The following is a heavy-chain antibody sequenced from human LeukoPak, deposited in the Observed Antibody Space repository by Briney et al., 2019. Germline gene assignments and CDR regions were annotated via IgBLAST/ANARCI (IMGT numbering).Heavy chain of an antibody. D-gene: IGHD6-13*01. CDR3: ARGTEAETSPLDF. CDR2: INPKSGGT. CDR1: GYNFRDYY. V-gene: IGHV1-2*02. J-gene: IGHJ4*02. Sequence: GASVKVSCKASGYNFRDYYMHWVRQAPGQGLEWLGWINPKSGGTDYAQQFQGRVTMTRDTSSSTDYLEVRSLRSDDTAVYYCARGTEAETSPLDFWGRGTLVTVSS.